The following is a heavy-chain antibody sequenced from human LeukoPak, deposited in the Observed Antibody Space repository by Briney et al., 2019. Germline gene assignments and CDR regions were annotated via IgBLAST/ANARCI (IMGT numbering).Heavy chain of an antibody. CDR2: ISAYNGNT. V-gene: IGHV1-18*01. D-gene: IGHD5-18*01. CDR3: AREKDRIQLWPRYYGMDV. CDR1: GYTFTSYG. J-gene: IGHJ6*02. Sequence: ASVKVSCKASGYTFTSYGISWVRQAPGQGLEWVGWISAYNGNTNYAQKLQGRFTMTTDTSTSTAYMELRSLRSDDTAVYYCAREKDRIQLWPRYYGMDVWGQGTTVTVSS.